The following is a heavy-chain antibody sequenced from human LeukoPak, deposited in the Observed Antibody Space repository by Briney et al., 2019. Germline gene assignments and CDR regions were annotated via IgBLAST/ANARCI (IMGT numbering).Heavy chain of an antibody. Sequence: GGSLRLSCAVSGFTVNSNHMSWVRQAPGKGLEWVSVIYRSGNTNYADSVKGRFTISRDNSKNTLYLQMNSLRAEDTAVYYCARDQLISNTWYLGDYWGQGTLVTVSS. CDR3: ARDQLISNTWYLGDY. CDR2: IYRSGNT. J-gene: IGHJ4*02. D-gene: IGHD3-3*02. V-gene: IGHV3-66*01. CDR1: GFTVNSNH.